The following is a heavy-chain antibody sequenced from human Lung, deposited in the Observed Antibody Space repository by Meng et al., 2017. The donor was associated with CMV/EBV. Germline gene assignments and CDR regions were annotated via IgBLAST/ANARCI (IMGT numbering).Heavy chain of an antibody. CDR3: ARGSITGTTYYYYYGMDV. CDR2: ISYDGSNK. J-gene: IGHJ6*02. Sequence: GESLMISCAASGFTFSSSAMHWVRQAPGKGLEWAAVISYDGSNKYYADSVKGRFTISRDNSKNTLYLQMNSLRAEDTAVYYCARGSITGTTYYYYYGMDVWGQGTTVTVSS. CDR1: GFTFSSSA. V-gene: IGHV3-30-3*01. D-gene: IGHD1-7*01.